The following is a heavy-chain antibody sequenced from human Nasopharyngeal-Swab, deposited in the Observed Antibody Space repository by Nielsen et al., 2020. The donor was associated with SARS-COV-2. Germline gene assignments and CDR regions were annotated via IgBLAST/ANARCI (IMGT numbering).Heavy chain of an antibody. Sequence: GESPKTSRAASGFILNASAMHWVRQAPGKGLEWLGRIGDKDHNYATTYGPSVKGRFTISRDDSKNTAFLQMDSLKTEDTALYYFTTDFYFDYWGQGTLVTVSS. V-gene: IGHV3-73*01. CDR1: GFILNASA. CDR3: TTDFYFDY. J-gene: IGHJ4*02. CDR2: IGDKDHNYAT.